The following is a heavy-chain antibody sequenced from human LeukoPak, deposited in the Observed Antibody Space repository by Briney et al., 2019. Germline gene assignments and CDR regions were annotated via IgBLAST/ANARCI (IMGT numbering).Heavy chain of an antibody. CDR2: ISYDGSTE. D-gene: IGHD1-14*01. CDR1: GFTFGSHG. J-gene: IGHJ4*02. V-gene: IGHV3-30-3*01. Sequence: RAGGSLRLSCAASGFTFGSHGLHWVRQPPGKGLEWVAFISYDGSTEYYADSVKGRFTISRDNSENTLYLQMNSLKAADTAVYYCTREPLFWGQGTLVTVSS. CDR3: TREPLF.